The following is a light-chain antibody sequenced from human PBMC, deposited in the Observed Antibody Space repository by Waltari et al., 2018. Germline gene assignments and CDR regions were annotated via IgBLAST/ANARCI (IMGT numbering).Light chain of an antibody. CDR2: AVS. J-gene: IGLJ1*01. CDR1: RSDVGGYNY. Sequence: QSDLTQPASVSGSPGQSITISCTGNRSDVGGYNYVSWYQPHPGKAPKLMINAVSKRPLVVSNRYSGSKSGNAAALTISGLQAEDEADYYCCSYAGSSTFVLGTGTKVTVL. V-gene: IGLV2-23*02. CDR3: CSYAGSSTFV.